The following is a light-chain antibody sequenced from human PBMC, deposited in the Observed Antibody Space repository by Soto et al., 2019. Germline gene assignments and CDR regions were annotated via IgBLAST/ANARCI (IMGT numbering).Light chain of an antibody. V-gene: IGLV2-14*01. CDR2: EVS. CDR1: SSDVGGYNY. J-gene: IGLJ1*01. Sequence: QSDLTQPASVSGSPGQSITISCTGTSSDVGGYNYVSWYQQHPGKAPKLMIYEVSNRPSGVSIRFSGSKSGNTASLTISGLQAEDEADYYCSSYTSSTSLDVFGTGTKVTAL. CDR3: SSYTSSTSLDV.